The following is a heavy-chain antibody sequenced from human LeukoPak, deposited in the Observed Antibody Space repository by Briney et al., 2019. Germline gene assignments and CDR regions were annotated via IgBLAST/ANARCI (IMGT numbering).Heavy chain of an antibody. V-gene: IGHV4-39*01. J-gene: IGHJ5*02. CDR2: IYYSGST. Sequence: NPSETLSLTCTVSGGSISSSSYYWGWIRQPPGKGLEWIGSIYYSGSTYYNPPLKSRVTISVDTSKNQFSLKLSSVTAADTAVYYCARHLRLHGRQQRYGGVWFDPWGQGTLVTVSS. CDR3: ARHLRLHGRQQRYGGVWFDP. D-gene: IGHD6-13*01. CDR1: GGSISSSSYY.